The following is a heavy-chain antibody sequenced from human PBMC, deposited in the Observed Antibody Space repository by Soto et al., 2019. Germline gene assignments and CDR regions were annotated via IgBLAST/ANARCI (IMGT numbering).Heavy chain of an antibody. CDR2: MYNTGST. CDR1: GGSISGYY. CDR3: ARDLWGYCGTACYPLDV. J-gene: IGHJ6*02. V-gene: IGHV4-59*01. D-gene: IGHD2-21*02. Sequence: TSETLSLTCTVSGGSISGYYWSWIRQPPGKGLEWIGYMYNTGSTVYNPSFKSRVTISVDTSKNQFSLKLNSVTAADTAVYYCARDLWGYCGTACYPLDVWGQGTTVTVSS.